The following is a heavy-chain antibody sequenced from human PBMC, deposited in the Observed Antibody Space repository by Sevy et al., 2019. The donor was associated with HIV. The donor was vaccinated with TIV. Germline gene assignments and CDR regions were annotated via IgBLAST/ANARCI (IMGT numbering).Heavy chain of an antibody. J-gene: IGHJ5*02. Sequence: GGSLRLSCAASGFTFSDYYMSWIRQAPGKGLEWVSYISSSGSTIHYADSVKGRFTIPRDNAKNSLYLQMNSLRAEDTAVYCCARDGGNYWFDPWGQGTLVTVSS. V-gene: IGHV3-11*01. CDR3: ARDGGNYWFDP. CDR1: GFTFSDYY. D-gene: IGHD3-16*01. CDR2: ISSSGSTI.